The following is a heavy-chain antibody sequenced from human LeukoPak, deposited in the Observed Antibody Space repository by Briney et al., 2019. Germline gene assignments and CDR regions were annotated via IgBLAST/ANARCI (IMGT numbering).Heavy chain of an antibody. V-gene: IGHV1-2*02. D-gene: IGHD3-22*01. J-gene: IGHJ4*02. CDR3: ARLSSTYYYDSSGQYFDY. CDR1: GYTFTGYY. Sequence: ASVKVSCKASGYTFTGYYMHWVRQAPGQGLEWMGWINPNSGGTNYAQKFQGRVTMTRDTSISTAYMELSRLRSDDTAVYYCARLSSTYYYDSSGQYFDYWGQGTLVTVSS. CDR2: INPNSGGT.